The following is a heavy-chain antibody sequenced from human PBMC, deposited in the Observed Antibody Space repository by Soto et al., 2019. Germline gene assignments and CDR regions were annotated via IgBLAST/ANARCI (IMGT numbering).Heavy chain of an antibody. V-gene: IGHV3-53*01. D-gene: IGHD3-10*01. CDR1: GFSVSSSH. Sequence: EVQLVDSGGGLIQPGGSLRLSCAASGFSVSSSHMIWVRQAPGKGLEWVSVIYSGGATYYAVSVKGRFTISRDRSKNTVYLQMDGLRTEETAVYHCAKLGPYGSESYSFRYNWIDPWGQGTLVTVSS. CDR3: AKLGPYGSESYSFRYNWIDP. J-gene: IGHJ5*02. CDR2: IYSGGAT.